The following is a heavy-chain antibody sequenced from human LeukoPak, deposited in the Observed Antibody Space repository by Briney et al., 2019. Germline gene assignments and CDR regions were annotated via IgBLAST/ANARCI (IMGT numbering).Heavy chain of an antibody. CDR2: MEKELNGYAT. Sequence: GGSLRLSCAASGFTFSDTSIHWDRQAYGQGLEWIGLMEKELNGYATAYAASVRGRFTISRDDSQNTAYLQMDSLKTEYTALYDCTRDSGTYNWLDPWGQGTLVTVSS. CDR3: TRDSGTYNWLDP. J-gene: IGHJ5*02. V-gene: IGHV3-73*01. D-gene: IGHD1-26*01. CDR1: GFTFSDTS.